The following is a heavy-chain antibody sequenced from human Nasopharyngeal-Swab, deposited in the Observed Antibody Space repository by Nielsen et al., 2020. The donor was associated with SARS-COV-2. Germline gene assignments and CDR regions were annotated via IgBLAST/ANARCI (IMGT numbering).Heavy chain of an antibody. J-gene: IGHJ5*02. Sequence: PGKGLEWIGYIYYSGSTYYNPSLKSRVTISVDTSKNQFSLKLSSLTAADTAVYYCARDGNNWNYRGWFDPWGQGTLVTVSS. V-gene: IGHV4-31*02. D-gene: IGHD1-7*01. CDR2: IYYSGST. CDR3: ARDGNNWNYRGWFDP.